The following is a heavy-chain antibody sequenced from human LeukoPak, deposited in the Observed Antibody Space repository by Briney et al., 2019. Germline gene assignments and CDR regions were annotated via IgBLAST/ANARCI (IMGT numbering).Heavy chain of an antibody. J-gene: IGHJ4*02. CDR2: INPNSGGT. D-gene: IGHD2-21*01. CDR3: ARAIWSYCGGDCYSGVYFDY. CDR1: GYTFTGYY. V-gene: IGHV1-2*02. Sequence: ASVKVSCKASGYTFTGYYMHWVRQAPGQGLEWMGWINPNSGGTNYAQKFQGRVTMTRDTSISTAYMELSRLRSDDTAVYYCARAIWSYCGGDCYSGVYFDYWGQGTLVTASS.